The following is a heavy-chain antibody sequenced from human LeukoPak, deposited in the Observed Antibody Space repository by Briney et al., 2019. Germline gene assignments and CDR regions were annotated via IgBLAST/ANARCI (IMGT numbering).Heavy chain of an antibody. V-gene: IGHV3-7*01. D-gene: IGHD1-26*01. CDR3: ARRASTTGDY. Sequence: GGSLRLSCAASGLTLSSSWMNWVRQAPGKGLEWVANINPAGSQKYYVDSVKGRFTISRDNAKNSLYLQMNSLRAEDTAVYYCARRASTTGDYWGQGTLVTVSS. CDR1: GLTLSSSW. CDR2: INPAGSQK. J-gene: IGHJ4*02.